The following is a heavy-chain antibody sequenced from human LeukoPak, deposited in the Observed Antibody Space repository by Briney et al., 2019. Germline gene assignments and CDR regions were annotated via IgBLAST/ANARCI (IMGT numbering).Heavy chain of an antibody. CDR2: ISYDGSNK. Sequence: GGSLRLSCAASGFTFSSYAMHWVRQAPGKGLEWVAVISYDGSNKYYADSVKGRFTISRDNSKNTLYLQMNSLRAEDTAVYYCARDLRFLEWLLTYWGQGTLVTVSS. CDR1: GFTFSSYA. J-gene: IGHJ4*02. D-gene: IGHD3-3*01. CDR3: ARDLRFLEWLLTY. V-gene: IGHV3-30*04.